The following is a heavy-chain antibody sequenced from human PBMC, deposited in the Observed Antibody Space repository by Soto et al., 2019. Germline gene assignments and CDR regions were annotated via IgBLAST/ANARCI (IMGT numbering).Heavy chain of an antibody. CDR3: ASGIQLWLRRINTGYSG. D-gene: IGHD5-18*01. CDR1: GGTFSTYA. J-gene: IGHJ4*02. Sequence: QVQLVQSGAEVNKPESSVKVSCKAPGGTFSTYAISWVRQAPGQGLEWMGGIIPMFGTANYAQRFQDRVTITADESTNRVYMELSSLRSEDTAVYFCASGIQLWLRRINTGYSGWGQGTLVTVSS. CDR2: IIPMFGTA. V-gene: IGHV1-69*12.